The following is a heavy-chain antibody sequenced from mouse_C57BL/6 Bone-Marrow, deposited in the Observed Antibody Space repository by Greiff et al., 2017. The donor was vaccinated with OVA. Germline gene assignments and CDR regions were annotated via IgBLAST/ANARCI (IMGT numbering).Heavy chain of an antibody. CDR1: GYAFSSYW. CDR3: ARRDSQAWFAY. Sequence: QVQLKQSGAELVKPGASVKISCKASGYAFSSYWMNWVKQRPGKGLEWIGQIYPGDGDTNYNGKFKGKATLTADKSSSTAYMQLSSLTSEDSAVYFCARRDSQAWFAYWGQGTLVTVSA. V-gene: IGHV1-80*01. CDR2: IYPGDGDT. J-gene: IGHJ3*01. D-gene: IGHD2-13*01.